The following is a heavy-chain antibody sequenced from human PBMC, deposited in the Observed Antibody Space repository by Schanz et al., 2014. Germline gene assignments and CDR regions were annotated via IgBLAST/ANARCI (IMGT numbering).Heavy chain of an antibody. Sequence: EVRLVESGGGLVEPGGSLRLSCSGSGFTFSEVYMSWVRQAPGKGLEWVGRIENNANGATTDYAVTVKGRFTVSRDDSRNTLYLQMNTLRTDDTALYYCTTFNNRDALYIWGQGTMVSVSS. CDR1: GFTFSEVY. V-gene: IGHV3-15*04. CDR3: TTFNNRDALYI. J-gene: IGHJ3*02. D-gene: IGHD1-20*01. CDR2: IENNANGATT.